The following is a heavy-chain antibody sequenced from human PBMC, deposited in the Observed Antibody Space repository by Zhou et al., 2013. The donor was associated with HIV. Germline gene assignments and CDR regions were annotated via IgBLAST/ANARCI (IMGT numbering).Heavy chain of an antibody. D-gene: IGHD3-22*01. J-gene: IGHJ4*02. V-gene: IGHV1-46*02. CDR2: VNPAGGST. Sequence: QVQLVQSGAEVGKPGASVRISCKASGYRFNSFIMHWVRQAPGQGLEWMGMVNPAGGSTSYAQKFEGRVAMTRDTSTNTVYMELRNVTSEDTAVYYCARDHESRGFSFDYWGQGTLVTVSS. CDR1: GYRFNSFI. CDR3: ARDHESRGFSFDY.